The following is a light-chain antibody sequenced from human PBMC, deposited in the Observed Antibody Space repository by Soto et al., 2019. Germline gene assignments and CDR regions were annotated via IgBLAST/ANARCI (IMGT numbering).Light chain of an antibody. V-gene: IGKV3-15*01. CDR3: QQGCNWRHT. CDR2: GTS. CDR1: QSFSSN. J-gene: IGKJ4*01. Sequence: EIILTQSPGTLSLSPRERATLSCRASQSFSSNVAWYQQKPGQAPRLLIYGTSTRVTGIPARFSGSGSGTEFTLTISSLQSEDFAGSYCQQGCNWRHTFGGGTRVDIK.